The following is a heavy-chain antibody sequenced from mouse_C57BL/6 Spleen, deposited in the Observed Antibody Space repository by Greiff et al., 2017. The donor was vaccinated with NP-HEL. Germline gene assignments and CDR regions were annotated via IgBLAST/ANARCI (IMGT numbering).Heavy chain of an antibody. CDR2: IHPNSGST. CDR3: ARTYDGYYLYYFDY. CDR1: GYTFTSYW. V-gene: IGHV1-64*01. J-gene: IGHJ2*01. D-gene: IGHD2-3*01. Sequence: QVHVKQPGAELVKPGASVKLSCKASGYTFTSYWMHWVKQRPGQGLEWIGMIHPNSGSTNYNEKFKSKATLTVDKSSSTAYMQLSSLTSEDSAVYYCARTYDGYYLYYFDYWGQGTTLTVSS.